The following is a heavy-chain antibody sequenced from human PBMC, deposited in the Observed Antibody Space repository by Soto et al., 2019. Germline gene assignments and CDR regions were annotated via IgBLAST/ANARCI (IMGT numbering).Heavy chain of an antibody. CDR2: IYYSGST. CDR1: GGYISSYY. D-gene: IGHD3-9*01. Sequence: SETLSLTCTVSGGYISSYYWSWIRKPPGKGLEWIGYIYYSGSTNYNPSLKSRVTISVDTSKNQFSLKLSSVTAADTAVYYCARRAELRYFDWFRRIDAFDIWGQGTMVTVSS. CDR3: ARRAELRYFDWFRRIDAFDI. J-gene: IGHJ3*02. V-gene: IGHV4-59*01.